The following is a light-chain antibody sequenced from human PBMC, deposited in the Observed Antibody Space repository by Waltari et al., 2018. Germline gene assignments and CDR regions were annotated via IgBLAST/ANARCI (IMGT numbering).Light chain of an antibody. CDR1: QSVSSF. Sequence: EIVLTQPPAPLSLSSGDRASPSCRPSQSVSSFLAWYQQQPGQAPRLLIYDASNRATGIPARCSGSGSGTDFTLTISSLEPEDFAVYYCQQRSSWPLTFGGGTKVEVK. V-gene: IGKV3-11*01. CDR3: QQRSSWPLT. CDR2: DAS. J-gene: IGKJ4*01.